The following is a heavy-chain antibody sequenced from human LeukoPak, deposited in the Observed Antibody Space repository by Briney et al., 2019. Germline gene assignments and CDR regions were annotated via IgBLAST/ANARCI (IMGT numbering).Heavy chain of an antibody. J-gene: IGHJ4*02. CDR2: VNPDGSNI. Sequence: GGSPRLSCAASGFTFSNYWMHWVRDVPEKGLVWVSRVNPDGSNIAYANSVKGRFTSSRDNAKNTLYLQMNRLRVEDTAVYYCARGGSYGDYWGQGILVTVSA. CDR1: GFTFSNYW. CDR3: ARGGSYGDY. D-gene: IGHD3-16*01. V-gene: IGHV3-74*01.